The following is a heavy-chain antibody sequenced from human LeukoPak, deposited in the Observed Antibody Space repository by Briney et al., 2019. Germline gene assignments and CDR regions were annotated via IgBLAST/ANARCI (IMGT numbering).Heavy chain of an antibody. CDR3: ATYPLPLSRYYYDSSGYYHGWFDP. V-gene: IGHV1-69*13. CDR2: IIPIFGTA. J-gene: IGHJ5*02. D-gene: IGHD3-22*01. Sequence: SVTVSCKVSGYTLTELSMHWVRQAPGQGLAWMGGIIPIFGTANYAQKFQGRGTITADESTGTAYMELSSLRSEDTAVYYCATYPLPLSRYYYDSSGYYHGWFDPWGQGTLVTVSS. CDR1: GYTLTELS.